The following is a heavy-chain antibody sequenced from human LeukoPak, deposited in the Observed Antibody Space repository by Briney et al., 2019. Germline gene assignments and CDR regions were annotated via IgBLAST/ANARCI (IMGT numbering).Heavy chain of an antibody. J-gene: IGHJ5*02. CDR2: IYTSGST. CDR3: ARIRAGRFDP. CDR1: GGSISSYY. Sequence: KPSETLSLTCTVSGGSISSYYWSWIRQPPGKGLEWIGYIYTSGSTNYNPSLKSRVTISVDTSKNQFSLKLSSVTAADTAVYYCARIRAGRFDPWGQGTLVTVSS. D-gene: IGHD4-17*01. V-gene: IGHV4-4*09.